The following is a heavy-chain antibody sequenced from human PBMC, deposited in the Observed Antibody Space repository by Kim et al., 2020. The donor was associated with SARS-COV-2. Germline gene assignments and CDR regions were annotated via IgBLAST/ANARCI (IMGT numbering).Heavy chain of an antibody. D-gene: IGHD2-2*01. V-gene: IGHV3-15*01. CDR1: GFTFNNAW. CDR2: IKSKPDGGTT. CDR3: TTVSGLPKSMPFDY. J-gene: IGHJ4*02. Sequence: GGSLRLSCAASGFTFNNAWMSWVRQAPGKGLEWVGRIKSKPDGGTTDYAAPVKGRFTIARDDSTNTLFLQVNSLKTDDTAVYYCTTVSGLPKSMPFDYWGQGTLVTVSS.